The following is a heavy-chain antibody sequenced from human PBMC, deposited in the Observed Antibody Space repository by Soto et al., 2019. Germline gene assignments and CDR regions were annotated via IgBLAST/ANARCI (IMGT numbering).Heavy chain of an antibody. J-gene: IGHJ6*02. CDR2: IIPILGIA. CDR3: ARVMGYYGMDV. V-gene: IGHV1-69*02. CDR1: GGTFSSYT. D-gene: IGHD2-8*01. Sequence: QVQLVQSGAEVKKPGSSVKVSCKASGGTFSSYTISWVRQAPGQGLEWMGRIIPILGIANYAQKFQGRVTITADKSTSTAYMELSSLRYEDTAVYYGARVMGYYGMDVWGQGTTVTVSS.